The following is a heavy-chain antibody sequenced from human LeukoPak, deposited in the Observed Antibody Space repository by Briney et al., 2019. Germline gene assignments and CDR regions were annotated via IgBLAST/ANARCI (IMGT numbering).Heavy chain of an antibody. Sequence: GGSLRLSCAASGFTFSSYGMHWVRQAPGKGLEWVAVIWYDGSNKYYADSVKGRFTISSDNSKNTLYLQMNSLRAEDTAVYYCAREKLRGILYYGMDVWGKGTTVTVSS. J-gene: IGHJ6*04. V-gene: IGHV3-33*01. CDR1: GFTFSSYG. D-gene: IGHD2/OR15-2a*01. CDR3: AREKLRGILYYGMDV. CDR2: IWYDGSNK.